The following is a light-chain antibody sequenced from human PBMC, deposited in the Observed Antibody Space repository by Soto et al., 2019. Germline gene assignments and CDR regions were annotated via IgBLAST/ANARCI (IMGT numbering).Light chain of an antibody. Sequence: EIVLTQSPGTLSLSPGERDTLSCRASQTISSRYLAWYLQKPGQAPRFLIYGASSRATGIPDRFSGSGSGTDFTLSISRLEPEDVAEYYCEQYGGTPPFTFGQGTRVEIK. J-gene: IGKJ5*01. CDR2: GAS. CDR3: EQYGGTPPFT. CDR1: QTISSRY. V-gene: IGKV3-20*01.